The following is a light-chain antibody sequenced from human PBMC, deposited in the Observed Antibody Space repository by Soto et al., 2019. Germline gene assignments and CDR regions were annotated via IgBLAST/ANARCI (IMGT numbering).Light chain of an antibody. CDR3: QQYNNYSRT. CDR2: KAY. V-gene: IGKV1-5*03. J-gene: IGKJ1*01. CDR1: QSISSW. Sequence: DIQKTQSPSTLSASVGDRVTITCRASQSISSWLAWYQQKPGKAPQLLIYKAYRLESGVPSRFSGSGSGTECTLTISSLQPDDFAPYYCQQYNNYSRTFGQGTKVEIK.